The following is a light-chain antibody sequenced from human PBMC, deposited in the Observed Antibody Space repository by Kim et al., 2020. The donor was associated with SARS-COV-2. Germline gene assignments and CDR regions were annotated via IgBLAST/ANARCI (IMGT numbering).Light chain of an antibody. Sequence: ELTQPPSASGTPGQRVTISCSGSSSNIGSNTVNWYQQLPGTAPKVLIYSNNQRPSGVPDRLSGSKSGTSASLAISGLQSEDEADYYCAAWDDSLNGVVFGGGTQLTVL. CDR3: AAWDDSLNGVV. CDR1: SSNIGSNT. CDR2: SNN. V-gene: IGLV1-44*01. J-gene: IGLJ2*01.